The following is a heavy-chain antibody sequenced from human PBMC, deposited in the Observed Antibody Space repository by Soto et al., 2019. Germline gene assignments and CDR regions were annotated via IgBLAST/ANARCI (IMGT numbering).Heavy chain of an antibody. V-gene: IGHV3-21*06. Sequence: GGSLRLSCAASGFTFTRYSMNGVRQAPGKGLEWVSSISSTTNYIYYGDSMKGRFTISRDNAKNSLYLEMNSLRAEDTAVYYCARESEDLTSNFDYWGQGTLVTVSS. CDR1: GFTFTRYS. J-gene: IGHJ4*02. CDR3: ARESEDLTSNFDY. CDR2: ISSTTNYI.